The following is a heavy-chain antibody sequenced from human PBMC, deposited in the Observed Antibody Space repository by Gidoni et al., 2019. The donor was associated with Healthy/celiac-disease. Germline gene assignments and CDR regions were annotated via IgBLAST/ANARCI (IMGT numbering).Heavy chain of an antibody. CDR2: IIPIFGTA. D-gene: IGHD2-2*01. CDR3: ARELGKYCSSTSCFYDAFDI. V-gene: IGHV1-69*01. CDR1: GGTFSSYA. J-gene: IGHJ3*02. Sequence: QVQLVQSGAEVKKPGSSVKVSCKASGGTFSSYAISWVRQAPGQGLEWMGGIIPIFGTANYAQKVQGRVTITADESTSTAYMELSSLRSEDTAVYYCARELGKYCSSTSCFYDAFDIWGQGTMVTVSS.